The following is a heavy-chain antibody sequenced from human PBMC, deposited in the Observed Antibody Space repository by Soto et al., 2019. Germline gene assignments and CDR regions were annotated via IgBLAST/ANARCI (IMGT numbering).Heavy chain of an antibody. J-gene: IGHJ4*02. CDR1: GYMFNSVG. D-gene: IGHD1-20*01. CDR2: VSTYSEHT. V-gene: IGHV1-18*04. Sequence: QLVQSGDEVKKPGASVKVSFRASGYMFNSVGLSWLRQVHGQGLEWTGWVSTYSEHTKSVQKFQDRVTLTADTSTSTVHMDLRSLRSAATAVYYCARDLNWNNVLGFDSWGQGTLVTVSS. CDR3: ARDLNWNNVLGFDS.